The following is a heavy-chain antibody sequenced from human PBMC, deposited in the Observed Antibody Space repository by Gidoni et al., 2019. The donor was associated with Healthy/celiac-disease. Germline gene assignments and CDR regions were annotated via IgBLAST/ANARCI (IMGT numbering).Heavy chain of an antibody. CDR3: AKDKPARGGWYIVDAFDI. CDR2: IRWNSGSI. D-gene: IGHD6-19*01. CDR1: GFTFVDYA. V-gene: IGHV3-9*01. J-gene: IGHJ3*02. Sequence: EVQLVESGGGLVQPGRSLRLSCAASGFTFVDYAMHWVRQAPGKGLEWVSGIRWNSGSIGYADSVKGRFTISRDNAKNSLYLQMNSLRAEDTALYYCAKDKPARGGWYIVDAFDIWGQGTMVTVSS.